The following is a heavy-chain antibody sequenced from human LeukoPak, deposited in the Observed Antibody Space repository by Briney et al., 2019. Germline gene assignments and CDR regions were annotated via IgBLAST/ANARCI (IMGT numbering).Heavy chain of an antibody. D-gene: IGHD1-26*01. J-gene: IGHJ4*02. CDR3: ARRGATTPGFDY. CDR1: GGSISSGSYY. Sequence: SETLSLTCTVSGGSISSGSYYWSWIRQPAGKGLEWIGRIYTSGSTNYNPSLKSRVTISVDTSKNQFSLKLSSATAADTAVYYRARRGATTPGFDYWGQGTLVTVSS. V-gene: IGHV4-61*02. CDR2: IYTSGST.